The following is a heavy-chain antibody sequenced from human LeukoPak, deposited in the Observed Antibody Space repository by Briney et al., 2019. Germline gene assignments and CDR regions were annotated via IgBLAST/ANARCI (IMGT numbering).Heavy chain of an antibody. D-gene: IGHD3-22*01. J-gene: IGHJ4*02. CDR1: GGSISSYY. V-gene: IGHV4-59*01. CDR2: IYYSGST. Sequence: PSETLSLTCTVSGGSISSYYWSWIRQPPGKGLGWIGYIYYSGSTNYNPSLKSRVTISVDTSKNQFSLKLSSVTAADTAVYYCARGTYYYDSSGYTPSRFDYWGQGTLVTVSS. CDR3: ARGTYYYDSSGYTPSRFDY.